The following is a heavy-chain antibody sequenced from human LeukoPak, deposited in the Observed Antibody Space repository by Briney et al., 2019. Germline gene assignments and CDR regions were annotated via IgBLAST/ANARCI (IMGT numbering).Heavy chain of an antibody. V-gene: IGHV4-34*01. J-gene: IGHJ6*02. D-gene: IGHD3-10*01. Sequence: SETLSLTCAAYGGSFSGYYWSWIRQPPGKGLEWIGEINHSGSTNYNPSLKSRVTISVDTSKNQFSLKLSSVTAADTAVYYCARHRYYYGSGSLGENYGMDVWGQGTTVTVSS. CDR2: INHSGST. CDR1: GGSFSGYY. CDR3: ARHRYYYGSGSLGENYGMDV.